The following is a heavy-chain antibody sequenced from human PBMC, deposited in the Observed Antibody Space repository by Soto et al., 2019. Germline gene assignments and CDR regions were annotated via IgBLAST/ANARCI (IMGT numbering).Heavy chain of an antibody. CDR2: VSHDGKSG. D-gene: IGHD2-15*01. Sequence: QVQLVESGGGVVQPGRSLRLSCAASGFTFSSYAMHWVRRAPGKGLEWVAAVSHDGKSGFYADSVSARFTVSRDNSTNLVYLQMYRLRPEDTALFYCARLDKFNGGWSWGQGTAVTVSS. V-gene: IGHV3-30*14. CDR3: ARLDKFNGGWS. J-gene: IGHJ4*02. CDR1: GFTFSSYA.